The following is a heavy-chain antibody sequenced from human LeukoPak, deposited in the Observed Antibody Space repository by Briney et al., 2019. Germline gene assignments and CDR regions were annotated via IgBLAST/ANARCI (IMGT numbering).Heavy chain of an antibody. Sequence: PGGPLRLSCAASGFTFSTYWMTWVRQAPGKGLEWVANINQDGTEKNYVDSVKGRFTISRDNAKNSLYLQMNSLRAEDTAVYYCARNMGDYWGQGTLVTVSS. CDR3: ARNMGDY. CDR1: GFTFSTYW. CDR2: INQDGTEK. V-gene: IGHV3-7*04. D-gene: IGHD2/OR15-2a*01. J-gene: IGHJ4*02.